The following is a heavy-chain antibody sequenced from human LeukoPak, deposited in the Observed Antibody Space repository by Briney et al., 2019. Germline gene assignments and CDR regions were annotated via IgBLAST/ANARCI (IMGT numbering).Heavy chain of an antibody. D-gene: IGHD1-26*01. V-gene: IGHV1-69*02. CDR3: ASLVSGSLLDY. J-gene: IGHJ4*02. CDR2: IIPILGIA. Sequence: SVKVSCKASGGTFSSYTISWVRQAPGRGLEWMGRIIPILGIANYAQKFQGRVTITADKSTSTAYMELSSLRSEDTAVYYCASLVSGSLLDYWGQGTLVTVSS. CDR1: GGTFSSYT.